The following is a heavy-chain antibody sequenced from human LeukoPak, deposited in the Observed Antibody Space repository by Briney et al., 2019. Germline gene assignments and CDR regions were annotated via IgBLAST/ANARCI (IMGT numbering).Heavy chain of an antibody. CDR3: AKDLKVVDFWSGYYAYYYGMDV. J-gene: IGHJ6*02. CDR1: GFTFSSYG. V-gene: IGHV3-30*18. D-gene: IGHD3-3*01. CDR2: ISYDGSNK. Sequence: GGSLRLSCAASGFTFSSYGMHWVRQAPGKGLEWVAVISYDGSNKYYADSMKGRFTISRDNSKNTLYLQMNSLRAEDTAVYYCAKDLKVVDFWSGYYAYYYGMDVWGQGTTVTVSS.